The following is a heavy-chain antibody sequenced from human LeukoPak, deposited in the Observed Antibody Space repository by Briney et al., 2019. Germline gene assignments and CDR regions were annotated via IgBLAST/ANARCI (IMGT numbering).Heavy chain of an antibody. Sequence: GGSLRLSCVASGFTLSSYGMHWVRQAPGKGLEWVSAISGSGGSTYYADSVKGRFTISRDNSKNTLYLQMNSLRAEDTAVYYCAKLGTSGYYHSWGQGTLVTVSS. J-gene: IGHJ4*02. CDR1: GFTLSSYG. CDR2: ISGSGGST. D-gene: IGHD3-22*01. V-gene: IGHV3-23*01. CDR3: AKLGTSGYYHS.